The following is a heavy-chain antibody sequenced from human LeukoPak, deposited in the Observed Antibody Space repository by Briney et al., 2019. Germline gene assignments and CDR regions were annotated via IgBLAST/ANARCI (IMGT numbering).Heavy chain of an antibody. J-gene: IGHJ4*02. Sequence: PGGSLRLSCAASGFTFSSFAMSWVRQAPGKGLEWVSDINGSGGITYYADFVKGRFTISRDNSKNTLYLQMNSLRAEDTAVYYCASSWWELRSDYWGQGTLVTVSS. CDR2: INGSGGIT. CDR1: GFTFSSFA. V-gene: IGHV3-23*01. D-gene: IGHD1-26*01. CDR3: ASSWWELRSDY.